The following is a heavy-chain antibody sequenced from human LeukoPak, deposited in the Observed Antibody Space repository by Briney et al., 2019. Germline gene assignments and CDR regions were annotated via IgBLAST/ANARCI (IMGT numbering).Heavy chain of an antibody. D-gene: IGHD1-26*01. CDR2: INHSGST. J-gene: IGHJ4*02. V-gene: IGHV4-39*07. Sequence: PSETLSLTCTVSGGSISSGDYYWSWIRQPPGKGLEWIGEINHSGSTNYNPSLKRRVTISVDTSKNQFSLKLSSVTAADTAVYYCARGGHTIVGAVFDYWGQGTLVTVSS. CDR3: ARGGHTIVGAVFDY. CDR1: GGSISSGDYY.